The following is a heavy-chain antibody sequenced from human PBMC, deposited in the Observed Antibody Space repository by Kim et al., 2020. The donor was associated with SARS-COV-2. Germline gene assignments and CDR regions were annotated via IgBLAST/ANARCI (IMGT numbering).Heavy chain of an antibody. V-gene: IGHV4-59*01. CDR2: IYYSGST. CDR1: GGSISSYY. J-gene: IGHJ6*02. D-gene: IGHD5-18*01. Sequence: SETLSLTCTVSGGSISSYYWSWIRQPPGKGLEWIGYIYYSGSTNYNPSLKSRVTISVDTSKNQFSLKLSSVTAADTAVYYCARGKWVDTAMVTYYYYGMDVWGQGTTVTVSS. CDR3: ARGKWVDTAMVTYYYYGMDV.